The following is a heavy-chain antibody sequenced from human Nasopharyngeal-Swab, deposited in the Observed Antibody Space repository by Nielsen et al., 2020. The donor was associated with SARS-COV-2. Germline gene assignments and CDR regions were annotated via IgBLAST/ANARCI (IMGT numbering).Heavy chain of an antibody. CDR3: ARDGPGIAAAGTTYYYYYMDV. J-gene: IGHJ6*03. CDR2: IYYSGST. CDR1: GGSISSYY. Sequence: GSLRLSCTVSGGSISSYYWSWIRQPPGMGLEWIGYIYYSGSTNYNPSLKSRVTISVDTSKNHFSLKLSSVTAADTAVYYCARDGPGIAAAGTTYYYYYMDVWGKGTTVTVSS. V-gene: IGHV4-59*01. D-gene: IGHD6-13*01.